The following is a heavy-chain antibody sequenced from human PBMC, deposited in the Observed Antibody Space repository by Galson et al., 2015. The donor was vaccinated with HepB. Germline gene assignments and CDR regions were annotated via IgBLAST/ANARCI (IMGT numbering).Heavy chain of an antibody. CDR1: GFTFSSYW. Sequence: SLRLSCAASGFTFSSYWMHWVRQAPGKGLVWVSRINSDGSSTSYADSVKGRFTISRDNAKNTLYLQMNSLRAEDTAVYYCARDEGAYCSSTSCFAPDGMDVWGQGTTVTVSS. CDR2: INSDGSST. V-gene: IGHV3-74*01. D-gene: IGHD2-2*01. J-gene: IGHJ6*02. CDR3: ARDEGAYCSSTSCFAPDGMDV.